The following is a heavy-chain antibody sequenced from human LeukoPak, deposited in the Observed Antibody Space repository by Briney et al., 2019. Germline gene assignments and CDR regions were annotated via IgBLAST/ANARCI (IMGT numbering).Heavy chain of an antibody. CDR2: INPNSGGT. CDR3: ARVGIAARVGSDGDYYYYGMDV. CDR1: GYSLTDSY. Sequence: ASVKVSCKASGYSLTDSYMHWVRQAPGQGLEWMGWINPNSGGTNYAQKFQGRVTMTRDTSISTAYMELSRLRSDDTAVYYCARVGIAARVGSDGDYYYYGMDVWGQGTTVTVSS. V-gene: IGHV1-2*02. D-gene: IGHD6-6*01. J-gene: IGHJ6*02.